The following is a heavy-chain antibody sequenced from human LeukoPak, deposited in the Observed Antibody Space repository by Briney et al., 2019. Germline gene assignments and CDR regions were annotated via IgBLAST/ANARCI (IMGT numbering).Heavy chain of an antibody. J-gene: IGHJ4*02. D-gene: IGHD6-13*01. CDR2: VWYDGSNV. CDR1: GFTFSTYG. Sequence: PGGSLRLSCAASGFTFSTYGMHWVRQAPGKGLEWVAVVWYDGSNVHYVDSVKGRFTISRDNSKSTLYLQMNSLTAEDTAVYYCARGGAHSSSNCDYWGQGTLVTVSS. CDR3: ARGGAHSSSNCDY. V-gene: IGHV3-33*01.